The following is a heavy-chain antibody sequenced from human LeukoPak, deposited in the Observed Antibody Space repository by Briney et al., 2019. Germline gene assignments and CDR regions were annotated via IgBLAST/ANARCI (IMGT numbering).Heavy chain of an antibody. J-gene: IGHJ6*03. V-gene: IGHV3-74*01. CDR2: ISRDGSNT. CDR1: EFTFSTYW. CDR3: AREWDLPGAYYMDV. Sequence: PGGSLRLSCAASEFTFSTYWMHWVRQAPGEGLVWVSRISRDGSNTFYADSVKGRFTISRDNAKNTLYLQMNSLRGDDTAVYYCAREWDLPGAYYMDVWGKGTTVTVSS. D-gene: IGHD1-26*01.